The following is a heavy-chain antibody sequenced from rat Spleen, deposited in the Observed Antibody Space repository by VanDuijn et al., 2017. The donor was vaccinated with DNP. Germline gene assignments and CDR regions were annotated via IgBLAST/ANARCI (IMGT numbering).Heavy chain of an antibody. CDR2: ISYDGNRT. V-gene: IGHV5-7*01. CDR1: GFTFSDYA. Sequence: EVQLVESGGGLVQPGRSLKLSCAASGFTFSDYAMAWVRQAPKKGLEWVATISYDGNRTFHRDSVKGRFTISRENAKSNLYLQMDSLRSEDTATYYCARHFSFRGPFDYWGQGVMVTVSS. J-gene: IGHJ2*01. CDR3: ARHFSFRGPFDY. D-gene: IGHD4-3*01.